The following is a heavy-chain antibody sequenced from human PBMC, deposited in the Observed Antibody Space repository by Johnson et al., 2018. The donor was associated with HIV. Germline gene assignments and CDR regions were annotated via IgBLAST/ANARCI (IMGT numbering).Heavy chain of an antibody. D-gene: IGHD3-10*01. V-gene: IGHV3-30*02. J-gene: IGHJ3*02. CDR3: VNWAYYYGSGYAFDI. CDR1: GFTFSSYG. CDR2: IRYDGSNK. Sequence: QVQLVESGGGVVQPGGSLRLSCAASGFTFSSYGMPWVRQAPGKGLEWVAFIRYDGSNKYYADSVKGRFPISRDNSKNTLYLQMNSLRAEDTAVYYCVNWAYYYGSGYAFDIWGQGTMVTVSS.